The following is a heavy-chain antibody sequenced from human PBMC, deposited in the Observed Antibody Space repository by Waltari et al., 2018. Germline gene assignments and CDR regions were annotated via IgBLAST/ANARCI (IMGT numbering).Heavy chain of an antibody. D-gene: IGHD3-9*01. CDR3: AREWGVMVGTAGYYFDY. Sequence: EVQLVGSGGGLVKPGGSLRLSCAASGFTFSSYTMNWVRRAPGKGLEWVSSISIGSSYIFYADSVKGRFTISRDNAKNSLYLQMNSLRVEDTAVYYCAREWGVMVGTAGYYFDYWGQGSLVTVSS. CDR1: GFTFSSYT. J-gene: IGHJ4*02. V-gene: IGHV3-21*01. CDR2: ISIGSSYI.